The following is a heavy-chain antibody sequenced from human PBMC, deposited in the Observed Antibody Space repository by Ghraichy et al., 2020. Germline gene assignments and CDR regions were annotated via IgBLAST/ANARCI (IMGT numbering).Heavy chain of an antibody. Sequence: LSLTCAASGFTFSSYSMNWVRQAPGKGLEWVSSISSSSSYIYYADSVKGRFTISRDNAKNSLYLQMNSLRAEDTAVYYCARVKKFSGGTSTSAFDYWGQGTLVTVSS. J-gene: IGHJ4*02. CDR1: GFTFSSYS. D-gene: IGHD2-15*01. CDR2: ISSSSSYI. V-gene: IGHV3-21*01. CDR3: ARVKKFSGGTSTSAFDY.